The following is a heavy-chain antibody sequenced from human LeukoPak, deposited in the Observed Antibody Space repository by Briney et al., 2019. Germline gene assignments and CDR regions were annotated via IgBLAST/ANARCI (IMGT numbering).Heavy chain of an antibody. J-gene: IGHJ4*02. D-gene: IGHD3-3*01. CDR1: GYTLTELS. CDR2: INPNSGGT. CDR3: ARARITIFGVAFDY. V-gene: IGHV1-2*02. Sequence: ASVKVSCKVSGYTLTELSMHWVRQAPGQGLEWMGWINPNSGGTNYAQKFQGRVTMTRDTSISTAYMELSRLRSDDTAVYYCARARITIFGVAFDYWGQGTLVTVSS.